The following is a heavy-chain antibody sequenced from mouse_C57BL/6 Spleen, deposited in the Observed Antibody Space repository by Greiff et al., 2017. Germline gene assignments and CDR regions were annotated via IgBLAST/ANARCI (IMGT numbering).Heavy chain of an antibody. J-gene: IGHJ2*02. Sequence: VKLMESGAELVKPGASVKISCKASGYAFSSYWMNWVKQRPGKGLEWIGQIYPGDGDTNYNGKFKGKATLTADKSSSTAYMQLSSLTSKDAAVYFCAREGGIGNYGCFIDYWGQGTSLTVSS. CDR1: GYAFSSYW. V-gene: IGHV1-80*01. CDR3: AREGGIGNYGCFIDY. D-gene: IGHD2-1*01. CDR2: IYPGDGDT.